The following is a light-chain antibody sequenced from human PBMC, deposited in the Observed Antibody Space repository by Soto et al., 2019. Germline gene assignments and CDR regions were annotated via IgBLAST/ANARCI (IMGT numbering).Light chain of an antibody. CDR1: QSVSSN. Sequence: EIVMTQSPATLSLSPGERATLSCRASQSVSSNFAGYQQKPGQDPRLLLYGASTRATCIPARCSGSGSGTECTLTISSLHTEDFAVYDCKQYNSWQSGAWTYTFGQGTKLEIK. J-gene: IGKJ2*01. V-gene: IGKV3-15*01. CDR2: GAS. CDR3: KQYNSWQSGAWTYT.